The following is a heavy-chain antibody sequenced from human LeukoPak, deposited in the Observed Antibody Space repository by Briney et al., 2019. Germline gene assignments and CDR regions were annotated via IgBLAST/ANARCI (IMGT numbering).Heavy chain of an antibody. CDR1: GFTFSSYG. CDR2: ISYDGSNK. D-gene: IGHD6-19*01. J-gene: IGHJ4*02. V-gene: IGHV3-30*18. CDR3: AKVSERLATVSNFDY. Sequence: GRSLRLSCAASGFTFSSYGMHWVRQAPGKGLERVAVISYDGSNKYYADSVEGRFTISRDNSKNTLYLQMNSLRAEDTAVYYCAKVSERLATVSNFDYWGQGTLVTVSS.